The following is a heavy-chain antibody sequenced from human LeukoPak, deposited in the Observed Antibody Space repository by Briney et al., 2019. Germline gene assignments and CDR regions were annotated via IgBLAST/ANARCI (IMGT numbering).Heavy chain of an antibody. CDR2: IYYSGST. CDR1: GGSISSYY. V-gene: IGHV4-59*12. J-gene: IGHJ6*03. CDR3: ARGRRYYYYYMDV. Sequence: PSETLSLTCTVSGGSISSYYWSWIRQPPGKGLEWIGYIYYSGSTNYNPSLKSRVTMSVDTSKNQFSLKLSSVTAADTAVYYCARGRRYYYYYMDVWGKGTTVTVSS.